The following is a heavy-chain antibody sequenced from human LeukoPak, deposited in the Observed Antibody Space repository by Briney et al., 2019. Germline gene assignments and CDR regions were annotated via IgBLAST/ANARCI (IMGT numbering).Heavy chain of an antibody. J-gene: IGHJ4*02. Sequence: QAGGSLRLSCAVSGLSFSNYDMSWVRQAPGKGLEWVAAIRGSDSSTEYADSVKGRVTISRDNSKNTLYLQVNSLRVEDTAVYYCAKDRLGAMMYFDFWGQGTLVTVSS. CDR1: GLSFSNYD. CDR3: AKDRLGAMMYFDF. D-gene: IGHD1-26*01. V-gene: IGHV3-23*01. CDR2: IRGSDSST.